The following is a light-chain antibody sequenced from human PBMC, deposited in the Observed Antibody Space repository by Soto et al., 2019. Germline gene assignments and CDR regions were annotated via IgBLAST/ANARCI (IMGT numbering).Light chain of an antibody. CDR2: RAS. CDR3: LQYDTSPRT. Sequence: ENVLTQAPDALSLSPGEIATLSCRASQVFSTSHLAWYQLKPGQAPRLLIYRASTRAAGIPDRFSGTGSGTDFTLTISRLEPEDFAVYFCLQYDTSPRTFGQGTKVDIK. V-gene: IGKV3-20*01. CDR1: QVFSTSH. J-gene: IGKJ1*01.